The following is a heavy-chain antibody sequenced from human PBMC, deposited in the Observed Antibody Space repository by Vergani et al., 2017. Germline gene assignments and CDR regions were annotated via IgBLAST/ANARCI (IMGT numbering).Heavy chain of an antibody. D-gene: IGHD3-22*01. V-gene: IGHV3-48*03. Sequence: EVQLVESGGGLVQPGGSLRLSCAASGFTFSSYEMNWVRQAPGEGLELVAYISSSGSTIYYADSVKGRFTIARDNAKNSLYLQMNSLRAEDTAVYYCARENYDRSHYYYGMDVWGQGTTVTVSS. CDR3: ARENYDRSHYYYGMDV. CDR2: ISSSGSTI. J-gene: IGHJ6*02. CDR1: GFTFSSYE.